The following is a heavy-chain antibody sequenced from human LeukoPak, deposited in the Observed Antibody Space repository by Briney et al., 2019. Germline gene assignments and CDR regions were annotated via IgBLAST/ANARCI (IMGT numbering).Heavy chain of an antibody. V-gene: IGHV3-30-3*01. CDR2: ISYDGSNK. D-gene: IGHD4-23*01. CDR3: TRGTNDYGGIERKKPFDY. J-gene: IGHJ4*02. CDR1: GFTFSSYG. Sequence: GGSLRLSCAASGFTFSSYGMHWVRQAPGKGLEWVAVISYDGSNKYYVDSVKDRFTISRDNSKNTLYLQMSSLRAEDTAVYYCTRGTNDYGGIERKKPFDYWGQGTLVTVSS.